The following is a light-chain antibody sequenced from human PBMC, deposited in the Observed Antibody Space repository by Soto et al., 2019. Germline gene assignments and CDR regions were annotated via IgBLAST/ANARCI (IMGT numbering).Light chain of an antibody. V-gene: IGLV1-40*01. J-gene: IGLJ2*01. CDR1: SSNIGAGYN. CDR2: DNN. Sequence: QSVLTQPPSVSGAPGQRVTISCAGSSSNIGAGYNVHWYQQLPGIAPKLLIYDNNNRPSGVPGRFSGSRSGTSASLAITGLQAEDEADYYCQSYDSGLSGHVVFGGGTKLTVL. CDR3: QSYDSGLSGHVV.